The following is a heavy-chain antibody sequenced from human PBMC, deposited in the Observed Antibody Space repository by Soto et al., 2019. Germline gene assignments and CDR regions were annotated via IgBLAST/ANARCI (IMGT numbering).Heavy chain of an antibody. CDR1: GFTFSSYA. D-gene: IGHD4-4*01. Sequence: QVQLVESGGGVVQPGRSLRLSCAASGFTFSSYAMHWVRQAPGKGLEWVAVISYDGSNKYYTDSVKGRFTISRDNSKNTLHRQMNSRRDEDTAVYYCARPLRRDDYNWEYFELWGRGTLVTVSS. V-gene: IGHV3-30-3*01. CDR3: ARPLRRDDYNWEYFEL. CDR2: ISYDGSNK. J-gene: IGHJ2*01.